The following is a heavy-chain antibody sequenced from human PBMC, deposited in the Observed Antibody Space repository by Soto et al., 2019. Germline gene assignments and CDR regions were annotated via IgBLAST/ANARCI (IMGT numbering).Heavy chain of an antibody. Sequence: VQVLESGGDLVQPGGSLRLSCAASGFTFTGYSMSWVRQAPGKWLEWVSGISGTGYNTYYADTVQGRFTISRDNSKNTLYLQMDSLRAEDTALYYCARSLGDHWDEYYFDYWGQGTLVTVSS. V-gene: IGHV3-23*01. CDR2: ISGTGYNT. CDR3: ARSLGDHWDEYYFDY. CDR1: GFTFTGYS. D-gene: IGHD1-1*01. J-gene: IGHJ4*02.